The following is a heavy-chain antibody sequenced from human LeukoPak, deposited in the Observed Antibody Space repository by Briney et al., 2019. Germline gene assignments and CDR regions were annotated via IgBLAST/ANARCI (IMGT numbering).Heavy chain of an antibody. D-gene: IGHD1-1*01. V-gene: IGHV3-23*01. CDR1: GFTVSSYG. CDR2: FSGSGGGT. CDR3: AKGQERESRLDS. Sequence: GGTLRLSCAASGFTVSSYGMTWVRQAPGKGLEWVSSFSGSGGGTYYADSVKGRFTISRDNSKNTLYLQMNSLRAEDTALYYCAKGQERESRLDSWGQGTLVTVSS. J-gene: IGHJ4*02.